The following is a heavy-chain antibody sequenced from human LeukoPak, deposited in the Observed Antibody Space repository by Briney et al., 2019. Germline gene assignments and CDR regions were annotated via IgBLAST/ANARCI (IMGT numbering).Heavy chain of an antibody. Sequence: PSETLSLTCTVSGGSISSGGYYWSWLRQHPGKGLEWIGYIYYSGSTYYNPSLKSRVTISVDTSKNQFSLKLSSVTAADTAVYYCARDPGGYGDYVGYFDYWGQGTLVTVSS. CDR3: ARDPGGYGDYVGYFDY. J-gene: IGHJ4*02. V-gene: IGHV4-31*03. CDR1: GGSISSGGYY. CDR2: IYYSGST. D-gene: IGHD4-17*01.